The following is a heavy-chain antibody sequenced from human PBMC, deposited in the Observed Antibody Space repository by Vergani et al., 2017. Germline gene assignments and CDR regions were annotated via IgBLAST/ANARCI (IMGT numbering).Heavy chain of an antibody. Sequence: QLQLQESGPGLVKPSETLSLTGTVSGVSIGSNSYYWGWIRQPPGKGLEWIGTIYYTGTTYYNEAHKSRLTISVDTSKNQFSLNLTSVTAADTAVYYCTRHGRSGWAGYFQHWGQGTLVTASS. CDR3: TRHGRSGWAGYFQH. D-gene: IGHD6-19*01. J-gene: IGHJ1*01. CDR1: GVSIGSNSYY. CDR2: IYYTGTT. V-gene: IGHV4-39*01.